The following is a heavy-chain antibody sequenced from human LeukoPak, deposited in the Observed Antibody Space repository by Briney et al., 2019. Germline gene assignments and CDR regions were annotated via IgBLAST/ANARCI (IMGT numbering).Heavy chain of an antibody. D-gene: IGHD6-13*01. Sequence: SETLSLTCTVSGGSISRYYWSWIRQPPGKGLEWIGYIYDSGSTNYNPSLKSRVTISVDTSKNQFSLKLSSVTAADTAVYYCARDVTLSSSWYGINYYYYYGMDVWGQGTTVTVSS. J-gene: IGHJ6*02. CDR1: GGSISRYY. V-gene: IGHV4-59*01. CDR3: ARDVTLSSSWYGINYYYYYGMDV. CDR2: IYDSGST.